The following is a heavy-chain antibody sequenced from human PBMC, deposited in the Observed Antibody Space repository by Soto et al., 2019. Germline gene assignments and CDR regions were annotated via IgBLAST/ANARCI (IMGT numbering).Heavy chain of an antibody. Sequence: QVQLVESGGGVVQPGRSLRLSCAASGFTFSSYGMHWVRQAPGKGLEWVAVIWYDGSNKYYADSVKGRFTISRDNSKNTLYLQMNSLRAEDTAVYYCARDGNVGGLYFDYWGQGTLVTVSS. J-gene: IGHJ4*02. CDR2: IWYDGSNK. D-gene: IGHD1-1*01. CDR1: GFTFSSYG. V-gene: IGHV3-33*01. CDR3: ARDGNVGGLYFDY.